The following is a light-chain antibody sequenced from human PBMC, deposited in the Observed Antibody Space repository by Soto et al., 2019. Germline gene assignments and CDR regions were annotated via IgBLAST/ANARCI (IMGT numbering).Light chain of an antibody. J-gene: IGKJ2*01. CDR2: GAS. Sequence: ETVMAQSPATLSVSPGERATLSSRASQSVSNNLAWYQQKPGQAPRLLIQGASTRATGVPARFSGSGSGTEFTLTISSLQSEDFAVYYCQQYNNWYTFGQGTKLEIK. V-gene: IGKV3-15*01. CDR1: QSVSNN. CDR3: QQYNNWYT.